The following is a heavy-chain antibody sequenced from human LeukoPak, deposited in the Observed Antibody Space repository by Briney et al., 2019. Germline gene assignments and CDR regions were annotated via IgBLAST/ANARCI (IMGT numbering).Heavy chain of an antibody. CDR2: IYYSGST. CDR3: ARGSSGYDKQPIDY. J-gene: IGHJ4*02. V-gene: IGHV4-59*01. D-gene: IGHD5-12*01. Sequence: KASETLSLTCTVSGGSISSYYWSWIRQPPGKGLEWIGYIYYSGSTNYNPSLKSRVTISVDTSKNQFSLKLSSVTAADTAVYYCARGSSGYDKQPIDYWGQGTLVTVSS. CDR1: GGSISSYY.